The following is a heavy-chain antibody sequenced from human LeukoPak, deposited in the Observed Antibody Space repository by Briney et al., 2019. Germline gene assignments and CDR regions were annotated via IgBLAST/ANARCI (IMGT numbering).Heavy chain of an antibody. J-gene: IGHJ4*02. CDR3: ASFDWLLSHSY. D-gene: IGHD3-9*01. CDR1: GFTFSSYA. Sequence: GGSLRLSCAASGFTFSSYAMHCVRQAPGKGLEYVSAISSNGGSTYYANSVKGRFSISRGNSKNTLYLQMGSLRAEDMAVYYCASFDWLLSHSYWGQGTLVTVSS. V-gene: IGHV3-64*01. CDR2: ISSNGGST.